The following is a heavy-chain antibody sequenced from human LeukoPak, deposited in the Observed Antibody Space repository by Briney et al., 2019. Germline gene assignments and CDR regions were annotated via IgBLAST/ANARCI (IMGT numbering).Heavy chain of an antibody. D-gene: IGHD6-13*01. CDR1: GFTFSSYS. Sequence: GGSLRLSCAASGFTFSSYSMTWVRQAPGKGLEWVSAISGSGGSTYYADSVKGRFTISRDNSKNTLYLQMNSLRAEDTAVYYCAKDGYSSSWGPKNNWFDPWGQGTLVTVSS. CDR2: ISGSGGST. CDR3: AKDGYSSSWGPKNNWFDP. V-gene: IGHV3-23*01. J-gene: IGHJ5*02.